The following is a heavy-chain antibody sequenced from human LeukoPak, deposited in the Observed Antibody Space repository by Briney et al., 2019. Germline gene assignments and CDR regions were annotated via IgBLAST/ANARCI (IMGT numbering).Heavy chain of an antibody. V-gene: IGHV3-73*01. CDR2: IRSTANSYAT. CDR3: TGNYYGSGGYADFDY. D-gene: IGHD3-10*01. J-gene: IGHJ4*02. Sequence: GGSLRLSCAASGFTFSGSALHWVRQASGKGLEWVGRIRSTANSYATAYAASVKGRFTISRDDSKNTAYLQMDSLKTEDTAVYYCTGNYYGSGGYADFDYWGQGTLVTVSS. CDR1: GFTFSGSA.